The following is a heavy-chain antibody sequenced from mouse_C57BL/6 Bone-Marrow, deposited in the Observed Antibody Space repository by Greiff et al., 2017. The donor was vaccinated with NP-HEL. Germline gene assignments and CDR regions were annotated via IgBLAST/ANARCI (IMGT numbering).Heavy chain of an antibody. CDR1: GYSITSGYY. CDR3: ARFDGYYPYYAMDY. CDR2: ISYDGSN. Sequence: DVKLVESGPGLVKPSQSLSLTCSVTGYSITSGYYWNWIRQFPGNKLEWMGYISYDGSNNYNPSLKNRISITRDTSKNQFFLKLNSVTTEDTATYYCARFDGYYPYYAMDYWGQGTSVTVSS. D-gene: IGHD2-3*01. J-gene: IGHJ4*01. V-gene: IGHV3-6*01.